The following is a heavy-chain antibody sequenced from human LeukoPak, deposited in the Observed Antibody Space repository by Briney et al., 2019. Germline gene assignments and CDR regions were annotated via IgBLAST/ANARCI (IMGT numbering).Heavy chain of an antibody. J-gene: IGHJ4*02. D-gene: IGHD4-17*01. CDR1: GDSISSGDYY. V-gene: IGHV4-39*07. CDR3: ANSIDFDYGDYYFDY. Sequence: PSETLSLTCTVSGDSISSGDYYWSWIRQPAGKGLEWIGSIYHSGATYYNPSLKSRLTISVDTSKNQFSLKLSSVTAADTAVYYCANSIDFDYGDYYFDYWGQGALVTISS. CDR2: IYHSGAT.